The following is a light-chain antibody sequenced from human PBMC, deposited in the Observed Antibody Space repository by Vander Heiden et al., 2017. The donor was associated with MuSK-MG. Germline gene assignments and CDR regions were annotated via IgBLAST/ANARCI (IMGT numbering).Light chain of an antibody. CDR2: WAS. J-gene: IGKJ1*01. V-gene: IGKV4-1*01. CDR1: QSVLYSSNNKNY. CDR3: QQYESTPWT. Sequence: DIVMTQSPDSLAVSLGERATINCKSSQSVLYSSNNKNYLAWHQQKPGQPPKLLIYWASTRESGVPDRFSGSGSGTDFTLTISSLQAEDVAVYYCQQYESTPWTFGQGTKVEIK.